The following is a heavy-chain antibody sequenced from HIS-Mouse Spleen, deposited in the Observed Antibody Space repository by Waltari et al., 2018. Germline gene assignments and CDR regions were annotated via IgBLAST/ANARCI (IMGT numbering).Heavy chain of an antibody. V-gene: IGHV4-39*07. Sequence: QLQLQESGPGLVKPSETLSLTCTVSGGSISSRSYSWRWIRQPPGKGLGWIGSIYYSGSTYYNPSLKSRVTISVDTSKNQFSLKLSSVTAADTAVYYCAREIPYSSSWYDWYFDLWGQGTMVTVSS. CDR1: GGSISSRSYS. CDR3: AREIPYSSSWYDWYFDL. D-gene: IGHD6-13*01. J-gene: IGHJ3*01. CDR2: IYYSGST.